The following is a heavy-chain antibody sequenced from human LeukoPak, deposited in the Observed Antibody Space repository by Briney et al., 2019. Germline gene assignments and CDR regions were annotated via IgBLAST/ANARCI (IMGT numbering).Heavy chain of an antibody. CDR3: ASSIWSGGYSGYADFDY. Sequence: SETLSLTCIVSGGSINSYWSWIRQPAGKGLEWIGRISGSGTITYNPALQSRVTISVDTSKNQFSLKLSSVTAADTAVYYCASSIWSGGYSGYADFDYWGQGTLVTVSS. J-gene: IGHJ4*02. CDR1: GGSINSY. V-gene: IGHV4-4*07. CDR2: ISGSGTI. D-gene: IGHD5-12*01.